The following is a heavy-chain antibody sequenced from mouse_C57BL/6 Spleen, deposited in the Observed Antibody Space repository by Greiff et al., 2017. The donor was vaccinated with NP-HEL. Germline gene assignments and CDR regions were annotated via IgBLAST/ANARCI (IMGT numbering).Heavy chain of an antibody. CDR2: FYPGSGSI. D-gene: IGHD1-1*01. Sequence: VKLVESGAELVKPGASVKLSCKASGYTFTEYTIHWVKQRSGQGLEWIGWFYPGSGSIKYNEKFKDKATLTADKSSSTVYMELSRLTSEDSAVYFCARHEESITTVVVYWYFDVWGTGTTVTVSS. V-gene: IGHV1-62-2*01. J-gene: IGHJ1*03. CDR1: GYTFTEYT. CDR3: ARHEESITTVVVYWYFDV.